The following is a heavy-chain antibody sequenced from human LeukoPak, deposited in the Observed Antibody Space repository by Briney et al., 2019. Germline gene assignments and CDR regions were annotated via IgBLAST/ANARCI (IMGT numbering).Heavy chain of an antibody. CDR1: GFTFSSYL. J-gene: IGHJ4*02. Sequence: PGGSLRLSCAASGFTFSSYLMSWVRQATGKGLKWVANMNQDGSEIYHVDSVKDRFTISRDNAKKSLYLQMNSLRAEDTAVYYCARSDSSSWYSLHDYWGQGTPVTVSS. CDR2: MNQDGSEI. D-gene: IGHD6-13*01. CDR3: ARSDSSSWYSLHDY. V-gene: IGHV3-7*01.